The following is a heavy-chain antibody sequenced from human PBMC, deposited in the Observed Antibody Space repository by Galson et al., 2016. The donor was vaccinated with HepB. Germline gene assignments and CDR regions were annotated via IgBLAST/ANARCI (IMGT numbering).Heavy chain of an antibody. Sequence: SVKVSCKASGGTFSDYVINWVRQAPGQGLEWMGKIIPMFGRPNYAQKFQGRVTITADESTTTAYMEVTSLRSEDTAIYYCARDPSYYDGSSSSSDYWGQGTLVTVS. CDR2: IIPMFGRP. CDR1: GGTFSDYV. V-gene: IGHV1-69*13. CDR3: ARDPSYYDGSSSSSDY. D-gene: IGHD3-22*01. J-gene: IGHJ4*02.